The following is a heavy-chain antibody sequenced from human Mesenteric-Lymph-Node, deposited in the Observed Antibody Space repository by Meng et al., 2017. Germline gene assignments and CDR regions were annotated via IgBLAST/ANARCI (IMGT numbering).Heavy chain of an antibody. D-gene: IGHD4-17*01. CDR1: GYTFSSYA. CDR2: ISGTGGSA. J-gene: IGHJ6*02. CDR3: ARDLKRRATVTTDYYYYYGMDV. V-gene: IGHV3-23*01. Sequence: ESLKISCAASGYTFSSYAMSWVRQAPGKGLEWVSSISGTGGSAYYADSVKGRFTISRDNAKNSLYLQMNSLRAEDTAVYYCARDLKRRATVTTDYYYYYGMDVWGQGTTVTVSS.